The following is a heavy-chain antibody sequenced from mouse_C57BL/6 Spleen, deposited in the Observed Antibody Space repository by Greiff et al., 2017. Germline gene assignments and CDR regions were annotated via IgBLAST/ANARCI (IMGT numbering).Heavy chain of an antibody. J-gene: IGHJ4*01. V-gene: IGHV1-81*01. Sequence: QVQLQQSGAELARPGASVKLSCKASGYTFTSYGISWVKQRTGQGLEWIGAIYPRSGNTYSNEKFKGQATLTADKSSSTAYMELRSLTSEDYAVYFCARYDYDGYYAMAYWGQGTSVTVSS. CDR2: IYPRSGNT. CDR1: GYTFTSYG. CDR3: ARYDYDGYYAMAY. D-gene: IGHD2-4*01.